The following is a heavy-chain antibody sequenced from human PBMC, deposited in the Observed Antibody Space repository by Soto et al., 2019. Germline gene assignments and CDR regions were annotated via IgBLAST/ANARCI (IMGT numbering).Heavy chain of an antibody. D-gene: IGHD2-21*02. CDR1: GISVSSNY. Sequence: EVQLVESGGGLVQTGGSLRLSCAASGISVSSNYMSWFRQARGKGLQWVSLTYSGANTYYADSVKGRFTISRDKSKNKLYLQMNSLRAEDTAVYYCAREGTWGGDTLWGQGTLVTVSS. J-gene: IGHJ4*02. CDR3: AREGTWGGDTL. V-gene: IGHV3-66*01. CDR2: TYSGANT.